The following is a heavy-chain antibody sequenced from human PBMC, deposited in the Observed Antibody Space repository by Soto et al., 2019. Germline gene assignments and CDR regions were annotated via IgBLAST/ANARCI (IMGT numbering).Heavy chain of an antibody. D-gene: IGHD2-2*01. CDR1: RYIFTGYY. CDR2: INPNSGDT. V-gene: IGHV1-2*02. Sequence: GASVKVSCKTSRYIFTGYYMHWVRQAPGQGLEWMGWINPNSGDTNYAQRFKGRVSMTSDTSINTAYLELSRLRPGDTAVFFCATSHPAYHHHARDAWGRVTTVTVSS. CDR3: ATSHPAYHHHARDA. J-gene: IGHJ6*02.